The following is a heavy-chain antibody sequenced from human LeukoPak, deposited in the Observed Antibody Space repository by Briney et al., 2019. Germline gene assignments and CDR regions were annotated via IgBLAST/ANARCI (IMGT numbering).Heavy chain of an antibody. CDR1: GDSVSSGGYY. V-gene: IGHV4-31*03. Sequence: SETLSLTCTVSGDSVSSGGYYWSWIRQHPVKGLEWIGYIYSSGGTFYNPSLKSRLALSKDTSKNQFSLNLSSVTAADTAVYYCARGYGSNSYSPGFDPWGQGTLVTVSS. CDR3: ARGYGSNSYSPGFDP. D-gene: IGHD2-2*01. CDR2: IYSSGGT. J-gene: IGHJ5*02.